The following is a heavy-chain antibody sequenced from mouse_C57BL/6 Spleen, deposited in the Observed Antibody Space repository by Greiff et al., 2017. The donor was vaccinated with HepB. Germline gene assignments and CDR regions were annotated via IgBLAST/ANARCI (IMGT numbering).Heavy chain of an antibody. CDR1: GYTFTSYW. J-gene: IGHJ1*03. V-gene: IGHV1-55*01. CDR2: IYPGSGST. D-gene: IGHD3-3*01. CDR3: ARQGTAYWYFDV. Sequence: QVQLQQSGAELVKPGDSVKMSCKASGYTFTSYWITWVKQRPGQGLEWIGDIYPGSGSTNYNEKFKSKATLTVDTSSSTAYMQLSSLTSEDSAVYYCARQGTAYWYFDVWGTGTTVTVSS.